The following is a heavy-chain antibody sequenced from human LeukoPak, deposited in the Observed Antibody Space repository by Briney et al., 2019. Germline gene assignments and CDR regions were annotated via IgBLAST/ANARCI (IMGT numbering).Heavy chain of an antibody. CDR1: GYTFTGYY. V-gene: IGHV1-2*02. Sequence: ASVKVSCKASGYTFTGYYMHWVRQAPGQGLEWMGWINPNSGGTNYAQKFRGRVTMTRDTSISTAYMELSRLRSDDTAVYYCSVHTQYYDFWSGYYLGYYFDYWGQGTLVTVSS. D-gene: IGHD3-3*01. CDR3: SVHTQYYDFWSGYYLGYYFDY. J-gene: IGHJ4*02. CDR2: INPNSGGT.